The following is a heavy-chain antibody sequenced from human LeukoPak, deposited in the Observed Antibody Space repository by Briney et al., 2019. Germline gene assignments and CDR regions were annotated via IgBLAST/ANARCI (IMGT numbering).Heavy chain of an antibody. CDR2: ISYDGSHK. D-gene: IGHD5-18*01. J-gene: IGHJ4*02. Sequence: GGSLRLSCAASGFTFSSHALHWVRQAPGKGLEWVAVISYDGSHKYYADSVKGRFTISRDNSKNTLYLQMNSLRAEDTAVYYCARDRGYSYGLNDYWGQGTLVTVSS. CDR1: GFTFSSHA. CDR3: ARDRGYSYGLNDY. V-gene: IGHV3-30*04.